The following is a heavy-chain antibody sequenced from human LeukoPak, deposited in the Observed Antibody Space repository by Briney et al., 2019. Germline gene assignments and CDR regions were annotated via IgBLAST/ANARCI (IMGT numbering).Heavy chain of an antibody. J-gene: IGHJ5*02. CDR2: IYYSGTT. V-gene: IGHV4-59*01. CDR1: GGSGGSITNYY. CDR3: ARGSYYYDSRENNWLDP. D-gene: IGHD3-22*01. Sequence: SETLSLTCTVSGGSGGSITNYYWSWIQQPPGKGLEWIGYIYYSGTTNYNPSLKSRVTISLDTSKNQFSLKLRSVTAADTAVYYCARGSYYYDSRENNWLDPWGQGTLVTVSS.